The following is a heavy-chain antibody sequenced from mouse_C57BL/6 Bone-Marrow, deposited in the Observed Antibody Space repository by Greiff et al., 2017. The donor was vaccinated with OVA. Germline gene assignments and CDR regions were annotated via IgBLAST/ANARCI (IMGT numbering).Heavy chain of an antibody. Sequence: QVQLQQPGAELVRPGSSVKLSCKASGYTFTSYWMHWVKQRPIQGLEWIGNIDPSDSETHYNQKFKDKATLTVDKSSSTAYMQRSSLTSEYAAVYYGGRSPLTTVVAVDYWGQGTTLTVSS. D-gene: IGHD1-1*01. CDR2: IDPSDSET. V-gene: IGHV1-52*01. CDR1: GYTFTSYW. CDR3: GRSPLTTVVAVDY. J-gene: IGHJ2*01.